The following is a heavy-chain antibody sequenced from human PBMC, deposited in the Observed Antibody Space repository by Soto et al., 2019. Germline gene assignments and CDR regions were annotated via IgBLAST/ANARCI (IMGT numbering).Heavy chain of an antibody. CDR2: ISSNGGST. CDR1: GFTFSSYA. V-gene: IGHV3-64D*06. Sequence: GGSLRLSCSASGFTFSSYAMHWVRQAPGKGLEYVSAISSNGGSTYYADSVKGRFTISRDNSKNTLYLQMSRLRAEDTAVYYCVKTSPSITMVRGVTQDDAFDIWGQGTMVTVSS. J-gene: IGHJ3*02. CDR3: VKTSPSITMVRGVTQDDAFDI. D-gene: IGHD3-10*01.